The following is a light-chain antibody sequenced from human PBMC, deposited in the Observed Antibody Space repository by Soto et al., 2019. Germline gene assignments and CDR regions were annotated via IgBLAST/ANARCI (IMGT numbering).Light chain of an antibody. CDR2: GNI. Sequence: QSVLTQPPSVSGAPGQRVTISCTGSSSNIGAGYDVHWYQQFPGTAPKLLIYGNINRPSGVPDRFSGSKSGTSASLAITGLQAEDEADYYCQSYDSSLSGVVFGGGTKLTVL. J-gene: IGLJ2*01. CDR3: QSYDSSLSGVV. V-gene: IGLV1-40*01. CDR1: SSNIGAGYD.